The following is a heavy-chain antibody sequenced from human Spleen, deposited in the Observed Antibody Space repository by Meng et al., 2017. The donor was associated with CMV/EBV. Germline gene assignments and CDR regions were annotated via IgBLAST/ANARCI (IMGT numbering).Heavy chain of an antibody. Sequence: QVQLQESGPGLVKPSQTLSLTCTVSGGSISSGGFYWSWIRQHPGKGLEWIGYIYYSGSTFYNPSLKRRVIISIDTSKNQFSLNLRSVTAADTAVYYCARVSSGWDYFDYWGQGTLVTVSS. D-gene: IGHD6-19*01. CDR1: GGSISSGGFY. CDR3: ARVSSGWDYFDY. V-gene: IGHV4-31*03. J-gene: IGHJ4*02. CDR2: IYYSGST.